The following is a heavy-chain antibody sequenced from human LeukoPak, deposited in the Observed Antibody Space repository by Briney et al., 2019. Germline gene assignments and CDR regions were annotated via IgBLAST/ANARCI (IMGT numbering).Heavy chain of an antibody. Sequence: SETLSLTCTVSGGSISSSSYYWGWIRQPPGKGLEWIGSIYYSGSTYYNPSLKSRVTISVDTSKNQFSLKVSSVTAADTAVYYCARRTKYTFSYWGQGTLVTVSS. CDR3: ARRTKYTFSY. CDR2: IYYSGST. CDR1: GGSISSSSYY. V-gene: IGHV4-39*01. J-gene: IGHJ4*02. D-gene: IGHD1-7*01.